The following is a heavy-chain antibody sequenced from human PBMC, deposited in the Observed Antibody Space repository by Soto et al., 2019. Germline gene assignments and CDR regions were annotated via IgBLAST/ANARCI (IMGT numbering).Heavy chain of an antibody. CDR1: GGSISSSSYY. J-gene: IGHJ6*02. D-gene: IGHD2-15*01. V-gene: IGHV4-39*01. CDR2: IYYRGST. Sequence: QLQLQESGPGLVKPSETLSLTCTVSGGSISSSSYYWGWIRQPPGKGLEWIGSIYYRGSTYYNPSLKSRVTISVDTSKNQFALKLSSVTAADTAVYYCARDGNGRYVVFVDVWGQGTTVTVSS. CDR3: ARDGNGRYVVFVDV.